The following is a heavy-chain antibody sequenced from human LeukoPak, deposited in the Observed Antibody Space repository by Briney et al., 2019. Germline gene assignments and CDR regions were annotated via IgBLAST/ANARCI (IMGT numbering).Heavy chain of an antibody. Sequence: PSETLSLTCTVSGGSISSYYWSWIRQPPGKGLEWIGYIYYSGSTNYNPSLKSRVTISVDTSKNQFSLKLSSVTAADTAVYYCARALLPYGSGSPYFDYWGQGTLVTVSS. V-gene: IGHV4-59*01. CDR3: ARALLPYGSGSPYFDY. CDR2: IYYSGST. D-gene: IGHD3-10*01. J-gene: IGHJ4*02. CDR1: GGSISSYY.